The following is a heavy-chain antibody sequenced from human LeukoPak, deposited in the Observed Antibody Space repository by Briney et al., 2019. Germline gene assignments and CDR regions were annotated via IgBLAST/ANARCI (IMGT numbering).Heavy chain of an antibody. J-gene: IGHJ4*02. CDR3: AKDMVGTTVTDGELDY. CDR1: GFPFGSFA. CDR2: ISYNGENK. V-gene: IGHV3-30*04. D-gene: IGHD4-17*01. Sequence: RSLRLSCAASGFPFGSFALHWVRQAPGKGLEWVAFISYNGENKYYADSVRGRFTISRDNSTNTLYLQMNSLRAEDTAVYYCAKDMVGTTVTDGELDYWGQGTLVTVSS.